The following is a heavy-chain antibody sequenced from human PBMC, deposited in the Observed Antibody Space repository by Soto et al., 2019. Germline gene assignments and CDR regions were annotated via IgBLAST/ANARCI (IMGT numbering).Heavy chain of an antibody. CDR3: ARATARLTGPFGY. J-gene: IGHJ4*02. CDR2: INHSGST. D-gene: IGHD7-27*01. CDR1: GGSFSGYY. Sequence: SETLSLTCAVYGGSFSGYYWIWIRQPPGKGLEWIGEINHSGSTNYNPSLKSRITISVDTSKNQFSLKLSSVTAADTAVYYCARATARLTGPFGYWGQGTLVTVSS. V-gene: IGHV4-34*01.